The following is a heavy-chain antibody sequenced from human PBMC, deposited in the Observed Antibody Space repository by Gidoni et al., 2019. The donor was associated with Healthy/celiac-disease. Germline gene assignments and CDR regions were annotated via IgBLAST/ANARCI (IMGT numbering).Heavy chain of an antibody. CDR2: IIPILGIA. D-gene: IGHD5-12*01. CDR3: ATEDGYNAQRDY. CDR1: GGTFSSYT. J-gene: IGHJ4*02. V-gene: IGHV1-69*08. Sequence: QVQLVQSGAEVKKPGSSVNVSCTASGGTFSSYTISWVRQAPGQGLEWMGRIIPILGIANYAQKFQGRVTITADKSTSTAYMELSSLRSEDTAVYYCATEDGYNAQRDYWGQGTLVTVSS.